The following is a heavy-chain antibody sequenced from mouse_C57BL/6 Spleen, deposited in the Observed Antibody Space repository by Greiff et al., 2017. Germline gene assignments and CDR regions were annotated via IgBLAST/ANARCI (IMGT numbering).Heavy chain of an antibody. V-gene: IGHV1-52*01. CDR3: ARGDDPALFAY. J-gene: IGHJ3*01. D-gene: IGHD2-13*01. CDR1: GYTFTSYW. Sequence: QVQLQQSGPELVRPGSSVKMSCKASGYTFTSYWMNWVKQRPIQGLEWIGHIDPYDSETHYNQKFKDKATLTVDKSSSTAYMQLSSLTSEDSAVYEGARGDDPALFAYWGQGTLVTVSA. CDR2: IDPYDSET.